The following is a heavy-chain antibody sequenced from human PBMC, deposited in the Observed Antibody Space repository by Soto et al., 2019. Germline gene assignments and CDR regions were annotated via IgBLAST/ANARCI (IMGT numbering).Heavy chain of an antibody. D-gene: IGHD3-3*01. J-gene: IGHJ3*02. CDR2: IKQDGSEK. V-gene: IGHV3-7*03. CDR1: GFTFSSYW. CDR3: ARHYDFWSGYPDAFDI. Sequence: GGSLRLSCAASGFTFSSYWMSWVRQAPGKGLEWVANIKQDGSEKYYVDSVKGRFTISRDNAKNSLYLQMNSLRAEDTSVYYCARHYDFWSGYPDAFDIWGQGTMVTGSS.